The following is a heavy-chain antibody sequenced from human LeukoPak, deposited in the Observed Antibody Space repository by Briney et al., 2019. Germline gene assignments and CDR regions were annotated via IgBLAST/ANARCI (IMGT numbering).Heavy chain of an antibody. D-gene: IGHD1-26*01. CDR3: AKEGVGVYFDY. V-gene: IGHV3-21*01. CDR2: ISSSSSYI. J-gene: IGHJ4*02. CDR1: GFTFSSYS. Sequence: GGSLRLSCAASGFTFSSYSMNWVRQAPGKGLEWVSSISSSSSYIYYADSVEGRFTISRDNAKNSLYLQMNSLRAEDTAVYYCAKEGVGVYFDYWGQGTLVTVSS.